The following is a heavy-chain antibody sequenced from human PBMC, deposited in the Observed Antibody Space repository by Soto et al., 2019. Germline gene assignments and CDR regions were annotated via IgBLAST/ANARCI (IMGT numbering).Heavy chain of an antibody. Sequence: EVQLVESGGGLVQPGGSLRLSCAASGFPFSTYDMNWVRQTAGKGLEWVSAIGIGGDTYYADSVKGRFTVSRENAKNSLYLQMNSLRAGDTAVYYCARAAEVDPIDCWGQGTVVTVSS. D-gene: IGHD3-9*01. J-gene: IGHJ4*02. CDR3: ARAAEVDPIDC. V-gene: IGHV3-13*04. CDR2: IGIGGDT. CDR1: GFPFSTYD.